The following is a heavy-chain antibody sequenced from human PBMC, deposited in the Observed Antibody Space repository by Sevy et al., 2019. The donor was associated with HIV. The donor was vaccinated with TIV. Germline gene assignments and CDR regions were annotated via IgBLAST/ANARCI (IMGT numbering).Heavy chain of an antibody. CDR1: GFTFSDYY. CDR3: AYSDTAMALPDY. J-gene: IGHJ4*02. CDR2: ISSSNSYT. D-gene: IGHD5-18*01. Sequence: GGSLRLSCAASGFTFSDYYMSWIRQAPGKGLEWVTYISSSNSYTKYADSVKGRLTISRDNAKNSLDLQMNGLRAEDTSVYYCAYSDTAMALPDYWGQGTLVTVSS. V-gene: IGHV3-11*06.